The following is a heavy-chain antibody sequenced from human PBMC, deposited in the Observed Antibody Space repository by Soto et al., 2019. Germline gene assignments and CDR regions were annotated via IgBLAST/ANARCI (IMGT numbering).Heavy chain of an antibody. D-gene: IGHD3-22*01. CDR3: ARELFYYDSSAQYYYYGMDV. V-gene: IGHV3-33*08. Sequence: PGGSLRLSCAASGFTFSSYGMHWVRQAPGKGLEWVAVIWYDGSNKYYTDSVKGRFTISRDNSKNTLYLQMNSLRAEDTAVYYCARELFYYDSSAQYYYYGMDVWGQGTTVTVSS. CDR1: GFTFSSYG. CDR2: IWYDGSNK. J-gene: IGHJ6*02.